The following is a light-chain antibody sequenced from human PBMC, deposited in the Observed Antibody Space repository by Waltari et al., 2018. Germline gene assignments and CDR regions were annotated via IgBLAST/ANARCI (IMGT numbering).Light chain of an antibody. CDR1: HSSRNC. CDR3: QQYSGYPLT. J-gene: IGKJ4*01. V-gene: IGKV1-5*03. CDR2: KVS. Sequence: TCLPSHSSRNCLAWYQQKAGEAPKFRIYKVSVLEDGVPSRFSGSGSGTEFSLNINNLQADDFATYFCQQYSGYPLTFGGGTKVDIK.